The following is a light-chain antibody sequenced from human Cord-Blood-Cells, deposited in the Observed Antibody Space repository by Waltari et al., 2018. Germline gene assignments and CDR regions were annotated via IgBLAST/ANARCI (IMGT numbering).Light chain of an antibody. CDR2: DAS. CDR1: QDISNY. Sequence: DIQMTQSPSSLSASVGDRVTITCQASQDISNYLNWDQQRPGKAPKLLIYDASNLETGVPSRFSGSGSGTDFTFTISSLQPDDIATYYCQQYDNLQLTFGGGTKVEIK. J-gene: IGKJ4*01. V-gene: IGKV1-33*01. CDR3: QQYDNLQLT.